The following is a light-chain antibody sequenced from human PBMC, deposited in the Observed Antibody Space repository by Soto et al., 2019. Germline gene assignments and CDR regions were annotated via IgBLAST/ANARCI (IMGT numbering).Light chain of an antibody. V-gene: IGLV1-40*01. Sequence: QSALTQPPSVSGAPGQRVTICCTGSSSNIGAGSYVHWYQHLPGTAPKVLIFGDTNRRSGVPGRFSGSKSGSSASLAITGLQAEDVADYYCLSYDSILSGPIFGGGTKLTVL. CDR3: LSYDSILSGPI. CDR2: GDT. J-gene: IGLJ2*01. CDR1: SSNIGAGSY.